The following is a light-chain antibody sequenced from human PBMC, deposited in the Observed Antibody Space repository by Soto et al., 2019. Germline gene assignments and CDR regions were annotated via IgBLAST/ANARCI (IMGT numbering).Light chain of an antibody. CDR1: SSDVGGYNY. CDR2: DVS. CDR3: SSYTSSSTLYV. J-gene: IGLJ1*01. Sequence: QSALTQPASVSGSPGQSITISCTGTSSDVGGYNYVSWYQQHPGKAPKLMIYDVSNRPSWVSNRFSGSKAGNTASLNISGRQAEDEADYYCSSYTSSSTLYVFGTGTKLTVL. V-gene: IGLV2-14*01.